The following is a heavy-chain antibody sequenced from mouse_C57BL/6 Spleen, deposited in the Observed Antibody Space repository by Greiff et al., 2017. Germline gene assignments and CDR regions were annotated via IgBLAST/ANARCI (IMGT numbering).Heavy chain of an antibody. CDR2: IDPSDSYT. CDR3: ARGGIYYGTSYYFDY. V-gene: IGHV1-69*01. Sequence: QVQLQQPGAELVMPGASVKLSCKASGYTFTSYWMHWVKQRPGQGLEWIGEIDPSDSYTNYNQKLKGKSTLTVDKASSTAYMQLSSLTSEDSAVYYCARGGIYYGTSYYFDYWGQGTTLTVSS. D-gene: IGHD2-1*01. J-gene: IGHJ2*01. CDR1: GYTFTSYW.